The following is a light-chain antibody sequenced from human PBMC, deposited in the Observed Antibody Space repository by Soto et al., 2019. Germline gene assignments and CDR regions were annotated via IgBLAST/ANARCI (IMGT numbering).Light chain of an antibody. J-gene: IGKJ1*01. CDR2: DAS. Sequence: DIQLTQSPSFLSASVGDRVTITCRASQGISTYLAWYQQKLGKATKLLIYDASTLQSGVPSRFSGSRSGTEFTLTISSLQPDDFATYYCQHYNSYSEAFGQGTKVDIK. CDR3: QHYNSYSEA. CDR1: QGISTY. V-gene: IGKV1-9*01.